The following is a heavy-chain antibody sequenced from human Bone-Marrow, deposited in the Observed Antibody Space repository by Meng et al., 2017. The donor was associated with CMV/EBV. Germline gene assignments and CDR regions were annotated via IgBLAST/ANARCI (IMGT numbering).Heavy chain of an antibody. CDR2: ISSSSSYI. D-gene: IGHD5-18*01. V-gene: IGHV3-21*01. J-gene: IGHJ4*02. CDR1: GFTFSSYS. Sequence: GGSLRLSCAASGFTFSSYSMNWVRQAPGKGLEWVSSISSSSSYIYYADSVKGRFTISRDNAKNSLYLQMNSLRAEDTAVYYCARRTRGYSLYNDYWGQGTLVTFSS. CDR3: ARRTRGYSLYNDY.